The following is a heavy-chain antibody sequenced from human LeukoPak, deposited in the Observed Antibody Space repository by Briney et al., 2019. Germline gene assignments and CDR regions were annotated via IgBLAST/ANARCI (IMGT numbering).Heavy chain of an antibody. Sequence: SETLSLTCAVSGGTISSSNWWSWVRQPPGKGLEWIGEIYHSGSTNYNPSLKSRVIISVDKSKNQFSLKLSSVTAADTAVYYCARSLRRDYYDSSGYYSEDLLVFDYWGQGTLVTVSS. CDR2: IYHSGST. V-gene: IGHV4-4*02. CDR1: GGTISSSNW. CDR3: ARSLRRDYYDSSGYYSEDLLVFDY. J-gene: IGHJ4*02. D-gene: IGHD3-22*01.